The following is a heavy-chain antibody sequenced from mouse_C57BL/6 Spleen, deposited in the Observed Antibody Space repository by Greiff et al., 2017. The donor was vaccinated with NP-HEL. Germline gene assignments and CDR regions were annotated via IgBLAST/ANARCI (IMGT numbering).Heavy chain of an antibody. Sequence: QVQLQQPGAELVRPGSSVKLSCKASGYTFTSYWMHWVKQRPIQGLEWIGNIDPSDSETHYNQKFKDKATLTVDKSSSTAHMQLSSLTSEDSAVYFGARGDGMGDWCAYRGQGTLVTVSA. CDR2: IDPSDSET. CDR1: GYTFTSYW. D-gene: IGHD2-3*01. CDR3: ARGDGMGDWCAY. J-gene: IGHJ3*01. V-gene: IGHV1-52*01.